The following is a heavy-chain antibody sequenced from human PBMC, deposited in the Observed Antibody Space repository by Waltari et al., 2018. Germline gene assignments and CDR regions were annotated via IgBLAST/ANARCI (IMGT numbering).Heavy chain of an antibody. CDR3: ATGPIRRNSIVLMVYAITGGFDY. Sequence: QVQLVQSGAEVKKPGASVKVSCKVSGYTLTELSMHWVRQAPGKGLEWMGGFDPEDGETIYAQKFQGRVTMTEDTSTDTAYMELSSLRSEDTAVYYCATGPIRRNSIVLMVYAITGGFDYWGQGTLVTVSS. CDR2: FDPEDGET. CDR1: GYTLTELS. V-gene: IGHV1-24*01. J-gene: IGHJ4*02. D-gene: IGHD2-8*01.